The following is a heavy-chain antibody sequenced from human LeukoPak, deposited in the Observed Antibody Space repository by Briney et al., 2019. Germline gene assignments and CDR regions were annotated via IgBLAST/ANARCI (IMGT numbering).Heavy chain of an antibody. CDR1: GGSISSYY. CDR3: ARGTGLYDSSGPDY. CDR2: IYTSGST. D-gene: IGHD3-22*01. J-gene: IGHJ4*02. Sequence: SETLSLTCTVSGGSISSYYWSWIRQPAGKGLEWIGRIYTSGSTNYNPSLKSRVTISVDTSKNQFSLKLSSVTAADTAVYYCARGTGLYDSSGPDYWGQGTLVTVSS. V-gene: IGHV4-4*07.